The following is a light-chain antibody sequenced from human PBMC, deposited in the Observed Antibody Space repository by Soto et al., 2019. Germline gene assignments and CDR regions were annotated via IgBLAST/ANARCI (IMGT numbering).Light chain of an antibody. Sequence: IVLTQFPGTLSLSPGERATLSCRASQGLXSNLHWYEKKPGQATRLLSXGASTRATGIPARFSGSGSGREFTLTISSLQSEEFAVYYCRQYNNWPPITFGQGTRLEI. CDR3: RQYNNWPPIT. CDR1: QGLXSN. V-gene: IGKV3-15*01. J-gene: IGKJ5*01. CDR2: GAS.